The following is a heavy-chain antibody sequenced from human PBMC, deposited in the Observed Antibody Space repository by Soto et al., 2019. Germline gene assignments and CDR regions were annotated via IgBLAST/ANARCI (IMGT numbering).Heavy chain of an antibody. V-gene: IGHV3-33*01. D-gene: IGHD3-10*01. Sequence: QVQLVESGGGVVQPGRSLRLSCAASGFTFSSFGMHWVRQAPGKGLEWVSVIWYDGSDKYYVDSVKGRFTVSRDNSKNILYLQMNSLRAEDTAVYYCARASYSYASGGKNGMDVWGQGTTVTVSS. CDR1: GFTFSSFG. CDR2: IWYDGSDK. CDR3: ARASYSYASGGKNGMDV. J-gene: IGHJ6*02.